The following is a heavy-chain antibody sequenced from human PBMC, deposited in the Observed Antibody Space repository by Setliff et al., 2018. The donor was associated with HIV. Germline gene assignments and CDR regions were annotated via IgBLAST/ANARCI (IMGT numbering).Heavy chain of an antibody. V-gene: IGHV4-59*01. CDR3: ARVQMAYAAFDV. CDR1: GGSISTYY. Sequence: KTSENLSLTCTVSGGSISTYYWSWIRQPPGKGLEWIGSIYFTGSSDNNPSLKSRVTLSVDTSKHQFSLKLSSVTAADTAVYYCARVQMAYAAFDVWGQGTMVTVSS. J-gene: IGHJ3*01. D-gene: IGHD4-17*01. CDR2: IYFTGSS.